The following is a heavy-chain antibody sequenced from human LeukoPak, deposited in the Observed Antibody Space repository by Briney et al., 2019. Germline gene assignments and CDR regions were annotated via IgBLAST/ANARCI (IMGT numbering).Heavy chain of an antibody. CDR3: ARMNSGYYSHSFDY. J-gene: IGHJ4*02. D-gene: IGHD3-22*01. V-gene: IGHV4-59*08. CDR1: GGSISSYY. Sequence: PSETLSLTCTVSGGSISSYYWSWIRQPPGKGLEWIGYIYYSGSTNYNPSLKSRVTISVDTSKNQSSLKLSSVTAADTAVYYCARMNSGYYSHSFDYWGQGALVTVSS. CDR2: IYYSGST.